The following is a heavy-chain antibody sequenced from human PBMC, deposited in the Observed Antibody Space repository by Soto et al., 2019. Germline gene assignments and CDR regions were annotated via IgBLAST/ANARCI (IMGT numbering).Heavy chain of an antibody. CDR2: IYYSGST. J-gene: IGHJ6*02. CDR3: ARDWISRYYGSGSKAGMDV. CDR1: GGSVSSGSYY. D-gene: IGHD3-10*01. Sequence: QVQLQESGPGLVKPSETLSLTCTVSGGSVSSGSYYWSWIRQPPGKGLEWIGYIYYSGSTNYNPSLKSRVTISVDTSKNQFSLKLSSVTAADTAVYYCARDWISRYYGSGSKAGMDVWGQGTTVTVSS. V-gene: IGHV4-61*01.